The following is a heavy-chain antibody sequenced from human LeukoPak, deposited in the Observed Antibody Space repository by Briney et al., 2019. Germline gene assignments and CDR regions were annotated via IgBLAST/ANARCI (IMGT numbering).Heavy chain of an antibody. V-gene: IGHV3-21*01. CDR2: ISRTSNYI. D-gene: IGHD3-10*01. Sequence: GGSLRLSCAASGFTLSYFGMNWVRQVPGKGLEWVSPISRTSNYIYYADSVKGRFTISRDNAKNSLYLQMASLRDEDTAVYYCARDPDYYGSGTYFNHYFDYWGRGTLVTVSS. J-gene: IGHJ4*02. CDR1: GFTLSYFG. CDR3: ARDPDYYGSGTYFNHYFDY.